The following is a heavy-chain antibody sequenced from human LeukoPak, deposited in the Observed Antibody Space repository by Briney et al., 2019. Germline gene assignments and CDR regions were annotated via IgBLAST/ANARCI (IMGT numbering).Heavy chain of an antibody. CDR3: ARGESLYYDILTGYPPFDY. Sequence: ASVKVSCKASGYTFTSYGISWVRQAPGQGLEWMGWISAYNGNTNYAQKLQGRVTMTTDTSASTAYMELSSLRSEDMAVYYCARGESLYYDILTGYPPFDYWGQGTLVAVSS. CDR2: ISAYNGNT. J-gene: IGHJ4*02. CDR1: GYTFTSYG. D-gene: IGHD3-9*01. V-gene: IGHV1-18*03.